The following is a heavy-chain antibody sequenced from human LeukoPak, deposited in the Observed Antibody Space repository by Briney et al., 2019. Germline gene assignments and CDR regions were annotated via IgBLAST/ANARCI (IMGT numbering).Heavy chain of an antibody. V-gene: IGHV3-20*04. CDR1: GFTFDDYG. J-gene: IGHJ5*02. CDR3: ARERGYSDPRAWFDP. D-gene: IGHD5-12*01. Sequence: PGGSLRLSCAASGFTFDDYGMSWVRQAPGKGLKWVSGINWNGGSTGYADSVKGRFTISRDNAKNSLYLQMNSLRAEDTALYYCARERGYSDPRAWFDPWGQGTLVTVSS. CDR2: INWNGGST.